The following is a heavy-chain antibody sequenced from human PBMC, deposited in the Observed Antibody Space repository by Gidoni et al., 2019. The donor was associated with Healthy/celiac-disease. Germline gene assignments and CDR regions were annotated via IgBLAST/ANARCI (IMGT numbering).Heavy chain of an antibody. CDR1: GFTVSRNY. D-gene: IGHD6-13*01. V-gene: IGHV3-53*01. CDR3: ARGIAAVDDAFDI. Sequence: EVQLVESGGGLIQLGGSLRLSCAASGFTVSRNYMSWVRQAPGKGLEGVSVIYSGGSTYYADSVKGRFTISRDNSKNTLYLQMNSLRAEDTAVYYCARGIAAVDDAFDIWGQGTMVTVSS. CDR2: IYSGGST. J-gene: IGHJ3*02.